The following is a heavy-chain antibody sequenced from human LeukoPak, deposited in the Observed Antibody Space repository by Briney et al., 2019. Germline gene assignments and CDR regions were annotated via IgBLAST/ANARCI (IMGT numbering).Heavy chain of an antibody. D-gene: IGHD3-22*01. CDR1: GFTFDDYA. CDR3: AKDSRSGYYENWFDP. CDR2: ISWNSGSI. Sequence: GGSPRLSCAASGFTFDDYAMHWVRQAPGKGLEWVSGISWNSGSIGYADSVKGRFTISRDNAKNSLYLQMNSLRAEDTALYYCAKDSRSGYYENWFDPWGQGTLVTVSS. J-gene: IGHJ5*02. V-gene: IGHV3-9*01.